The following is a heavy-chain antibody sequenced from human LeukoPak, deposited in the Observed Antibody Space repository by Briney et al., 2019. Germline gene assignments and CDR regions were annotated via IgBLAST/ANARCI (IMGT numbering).Heavy chain of an antibody. J-gene: IGHJ4*02. CDR2: INHSGST. CDR1: GESFSAYY. V-gene: IGHV4-34*01. D-gene: IGHD3-22*01. Sequence: SETLSLTCAVYGESFSAYYWSWIRQPPGKGLEWIGEINHSGSTNYNPSLKSRVTISVDTSKNQFSLRLSSVTAADTAVYYCARPWGQYYDSSGYYFDYWGQGTLVTVSS. CDR3: ARPWGQYYDSSGYYFDY.